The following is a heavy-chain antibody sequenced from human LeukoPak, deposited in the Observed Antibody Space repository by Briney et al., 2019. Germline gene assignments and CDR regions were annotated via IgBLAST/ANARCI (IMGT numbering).Heavy chain of an antibody. J-gene: IGHJ3*02. CDR1: GYTFTSYG. Sequence: ASVKVSCKASGYTFTSYGITWVRQAPGQGLEWMGWISGYNGNTNYAQEFQGRVTMTTDTSTSTAYMELRSLRSDDTSVYYCARATVAAAGAFDIWGQGTMVTVSS. CDR2: ISGYNGNT. V-gene: IGHV1-18*01. D-gene: IGHD6-25*01. CDR3: ARATVAAAGAFDI.